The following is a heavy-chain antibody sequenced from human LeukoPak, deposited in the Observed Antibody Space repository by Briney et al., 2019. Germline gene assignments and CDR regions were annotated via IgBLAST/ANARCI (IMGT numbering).Heavy chain of an antibody. CDR3: AKDFRIGYSAHFDY. CDR2: ISGGGSGT. D-gene: IGHD2-21*01. V-gene: IGHV3-23*01. CDR1: GFTFSTYA. J-gene: IGHJ4*02. Sequence: GGSLRLSCAASGFTFSTYAMSWVRQAPGKGLEWVSVISGGGSGTYYADSVKGRFTISRDNSKNTLYLQMDSLRGEDTAVYYCAKDFRIGYSAHFDYWGQGALVTVSS.